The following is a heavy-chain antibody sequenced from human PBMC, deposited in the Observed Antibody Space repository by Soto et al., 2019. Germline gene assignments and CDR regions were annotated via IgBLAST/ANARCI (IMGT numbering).Heavy chain of an antibody. CDR1: GYTFTSYG. D-gene: IGHD6-13*01. Sequence: GASVKVSCKASGYTFTSYGISWVRQAPGQGLEWMGWISAYNGNTNYAQKLQGRVTMTTDTSTSTAYMELRSLRSDDTAVYYCATDIPFSSSWYFDYWGKGTLVAVSS. CDR3: ATDIPFSSSWYFDY. V-gene: IGHV1-18*01. J-gene: IGHJ4*02. CDR2: ISAYNGNT.